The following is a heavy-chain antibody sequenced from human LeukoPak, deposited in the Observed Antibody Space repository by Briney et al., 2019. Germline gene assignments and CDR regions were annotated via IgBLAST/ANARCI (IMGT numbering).Heavy chain of an antibody. D-gene: IGHD2-2*01. CDR1: GFTFSSYV. J-gene: IGHJ6*03. V-gene: IGHV3-30*04. Sequence: PGRSLRLSCAASGFTFSSYVMHWVRQAPGKGLEWVAIISYDGSNEYYADSVKGRFTISRDNSKNTLYLQMNSLRAEDTAVYYCARAGEETNIVVVPAAMVEYYYYMDVWGKGTTVTVSS. CDR2: ISYDGSNE. CDR3: ARAGEETNIVVVPAAMVEYYYYMDV.